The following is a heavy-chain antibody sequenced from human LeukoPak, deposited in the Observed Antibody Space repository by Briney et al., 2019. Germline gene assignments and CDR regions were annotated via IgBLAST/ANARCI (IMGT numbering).Heavy chain of an antibody. CDR2: IYSGGST. J-gene: IGHJ6*03. D-gene: IGHD3-16*01. V-gene: IGHV3-53*01. Sequence: PGGSLRLSCAASGFTVSSNYMSWVRQAPGKGLEWVSVIYSGGSTYYADSVKGRFTISRDNAKNSLFLQMSSLRVDDTAIYYCARAGELRYMDVWGKGTAVTVSS. CDR3: ARAGELRYMDV. CDR1: GFTVSSNY.